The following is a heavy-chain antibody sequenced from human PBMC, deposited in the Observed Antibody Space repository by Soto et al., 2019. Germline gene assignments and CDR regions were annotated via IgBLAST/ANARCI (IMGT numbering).Heavy chain of an antibody. J-gene: IGHJ4*02. Sequence: SQTLSLTCAVSGDSVPSNNIAWNWLRQSPWRGLEWLGRTYYRSKWYNEYAVSVRSRITINLDTSKNQFSLQLNSVTPEDTAVYYCARGRWSTFDSWGQGTLVTVSS. CDR2: TYYRSKWYN. D-gene: IGHD2-15*01. CDR1: GDSVPSNNIA. V-gene: IGHV6-1*01. CDR3: ARGRWSTFDS.